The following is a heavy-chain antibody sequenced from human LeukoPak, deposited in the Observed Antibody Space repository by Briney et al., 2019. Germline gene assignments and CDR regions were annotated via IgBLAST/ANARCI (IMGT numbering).Heavy chain of an antibody. V-gene: IGHV3-43*02. D-gene: IGHD5-18*01. CDR3: AKDGRLGYGYPYYYGMDV. J-gene: IGHJ6*02. Sequence: PGGSLRLSCAASGFTFDDYAMHWVRQAPGEGLEWVSLISGDGGSTYYADSVKGRFTISRDNSKNSLYLQINSLRAEDTAVYYCAKDGRLGYGYPYYYGMDVWSQGTTVTVSS. CDR2: ISGDGGST. CDR1: GFTFDDYA.